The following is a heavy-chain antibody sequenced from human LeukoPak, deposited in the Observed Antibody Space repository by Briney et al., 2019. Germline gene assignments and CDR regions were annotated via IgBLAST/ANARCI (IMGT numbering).Heavy chain of an antibody. CDR1: GYTFTSYG. Sequence: GASVKVSCKASGYTFTSYGINWVRQATGQGLEWMGWMNPNSDNTGYAQKFQGRVTITRNTSISTAYMERSSLRSEDTAVYYCARDRPGRYCSTISCYSASPFDPWGQGTLVTVSS. CDR2: MNPNSDNT. D-gene: IGHD2-2*02. J-gene: IGHJ5*02. CDR3: ARDRPGRYCSTISCYSASPFDP. V-gene: IGHV1-8*03.